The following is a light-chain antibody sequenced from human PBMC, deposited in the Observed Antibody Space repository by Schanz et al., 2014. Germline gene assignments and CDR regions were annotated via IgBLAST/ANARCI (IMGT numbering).Light chain of an antibody. CDR2: GAS. CDR1: QSVSSN. V-gene: IGKV3-15*01. Sequence: EIVMTQSPATLSVSPGERATLSCRANQSVSSNLAWYQQKPGQAPRLLIYGASTRASGIPARFSGSGSGTDFTLTISSLQSADFAIYHCQQYNNWPAWTFGQGTKVESK. CDR3: QQYNNWPAWT. J-gene: IGKJ1*01.